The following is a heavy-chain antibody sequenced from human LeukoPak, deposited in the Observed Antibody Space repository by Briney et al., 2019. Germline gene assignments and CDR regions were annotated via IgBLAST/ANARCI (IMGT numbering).Heavy chain of an antibody. CDR2: INHSGST. J-gene: IGHJ6*02. V-gene: IGHV4-34*01. Sequence: SETLSLTCAVYGGSFSGYFWSWIRQPPGKGLEWIGEINHSGSTNYNPSLKSRVTISVDTSKNQFSLKLSSVTAADTAVYYCARGPRRNTIFGVVNTPGYYYGMDVWGQGTTVTVSS. D-gene: IGHD3-3*01. CDR3: ARGPRRNTIFGVVNTPGYYYGMDV. CDR1: GGSFSGYF.